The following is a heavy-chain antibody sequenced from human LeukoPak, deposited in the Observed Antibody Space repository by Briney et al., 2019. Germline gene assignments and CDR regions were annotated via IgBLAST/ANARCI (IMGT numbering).Heavy chain of an antibody. CDR1: GAYMSHYY. CDR3: ASLSSGAGFDV. Sequence: WETLSLTCSVSGAYMSHYYWTWVRQSAAQGLEWIGRLHASESTIYNPSLKSRVTMSLDTSKDQLSLTLTSVTAADSAMYYCASLSSGAGFDVWGQGTVVTVSS. CDR2: LHASEST. D-gene: IGHD3-22*01. V-gene: IGHV4-4*07. J-gene: IGHJ3*01.